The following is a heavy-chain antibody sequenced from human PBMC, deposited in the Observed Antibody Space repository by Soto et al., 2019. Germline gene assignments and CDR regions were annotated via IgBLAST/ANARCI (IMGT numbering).Heavy chain of an antibody. J-gene: IGHJ4*02. D-gene: IGHD1-26*01. Sequence: QVQLQESGPGLVKPSETLSLTCTVSGASLNNYYWSWVRQPAGKGLEWVGRIYTSGSTNYNPSLESRVTMSVDTSKNQFSPKLSSVTAADTAVYYCARGSLAPDYWGQGTLITVSS. CDR2: IYTSGST. V-gene: IGHV4-4*07. CDR3: ARGSLAPDY. CDR1: GASLNNYY.